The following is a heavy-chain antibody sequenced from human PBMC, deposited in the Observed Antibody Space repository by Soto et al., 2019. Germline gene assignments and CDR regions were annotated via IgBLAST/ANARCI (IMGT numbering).Heavy chain of an antibody. CDR3: AKATATGGGAFDI. D-gene: IGHD2-8*02. J-gene: IGHJ3*02. CDR1: GFICRSYD. Sequence: GXSMRLSSTASGFICRSYDMSWVSQAPGKGLEWVSTILVDGRTFYVDSVKGRFTISRDSSQNTVYLQMNSLTAGDTALYYCAKATATGGGAFDICGQGTMVTVSS. V-gene: IGHV3-23*01. CDR2: ILVDGRT.